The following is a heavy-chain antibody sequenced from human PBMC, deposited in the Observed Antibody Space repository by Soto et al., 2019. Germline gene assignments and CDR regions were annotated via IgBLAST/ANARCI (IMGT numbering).Heavy chain of an antibody. J-gene: IGHJ4*02. CDR2: ISGGGSGA. CDR3: AIDLWWYTH. V-gene: IGHV3-23*01. CDR1: GFTFSDHA. Sequence: EVQLLESGGGLVQPGGSLRLSCTASGFTFSDHAMTWVRQAPGKGLEWLSGISGGGSGAYYADSMKGRSTVSRANSNNTLFLQMDSLRVEDTAVYYCAIDLWWYTHWGQGTLVTVSS. D-gene: IGHD2-15*01.